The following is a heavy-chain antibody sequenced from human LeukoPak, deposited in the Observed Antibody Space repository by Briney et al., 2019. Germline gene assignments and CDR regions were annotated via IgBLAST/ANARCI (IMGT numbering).Heavy chain of an antibody. D-gene: IGHD3-22*01. V-gene: IGHV4-31*03. CDR3: ARVYYDSSGYSYFQH. CDR1: GGSISSGDYH. CDR2: IYYSGST. J-gene: IGHJ1*01. Sequence: SETLSLTCTVSGGSISSGDYHWSWIRQHPGKGLEWIGYIYYSGSTYYNPSLKSRVTISVDTSKNQFSLKLSSVTAADTAVYYCARVYYDSSGYSYFQHWGQGTLVTVSS.